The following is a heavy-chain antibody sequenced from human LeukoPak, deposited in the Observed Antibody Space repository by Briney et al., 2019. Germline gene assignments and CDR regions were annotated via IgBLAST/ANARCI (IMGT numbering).Heavy chain of an antibody. V-gene: IGHV3-64*01. CDR1: GFTFSSYP. J-gene: IGHJ4*02. CDR2: ISSNGGST. CDR3: ARFSGSGGSYYFDY. D-gene: IGHD6-19*01. Sequence: GGSLRLSCAASGFTFSSYPMHWVRQAPGKGLEYVSGISSNGGSTHYANSVKGRFTISRDNSKNTLNLQMGSLRAEDMAVYYCARFSGSGGSYYFDYWGQGTVVTASS.